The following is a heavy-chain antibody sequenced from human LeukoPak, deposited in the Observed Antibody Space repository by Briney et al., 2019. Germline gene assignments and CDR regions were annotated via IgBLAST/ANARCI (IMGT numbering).Heavy chain of an antibody. CDR2: ISGSGGST. CDR3: AKDRGYSSSWADY. V-gene: IGHV3-23*01. J-gene: IGHJ4*02. D-gene: IGHD6-13*01. Sequence: GGSLRLSCXASGFTFSSYAMSWVRQAPGKGLEWVSAISGSGGSTYYADSVKGRFTISRDNSKNTLYLQMNSLRAEDTAVYYCAKDRGYSSSWADYWGQGTLVTVSS. CDR1: GFTFSSYA.